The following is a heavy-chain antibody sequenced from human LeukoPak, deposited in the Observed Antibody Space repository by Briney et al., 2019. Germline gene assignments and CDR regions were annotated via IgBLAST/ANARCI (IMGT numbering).Heavy chain of an antibody. CDR2: VSGRGGYT. Sequence: PGGSLRLFCAASGFTYSSYAMLWVRQAPGKGLEWVSSVSGRGGYTYCAGAVKGRFTISRDNSKNTLYLQMNSLRAEDTAIYYCAKDRPNYYDSSGHYYRRDGDYWGQGTLVTVSS. CDR3: AKDRPNYYDSSGHYYRRDGDY. J-gene: IGHJ4*02. CDR1: GFTYSSYA. V-gene: IGHV3-23*01. D-gene: IGHD3-22*01.